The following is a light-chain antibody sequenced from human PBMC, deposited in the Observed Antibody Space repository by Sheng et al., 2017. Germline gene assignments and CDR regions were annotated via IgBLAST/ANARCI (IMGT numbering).Light chain of an antibody. CDR1: QSVSNSY. CDR3: QQYARPPRT. J-gene: IGKJ1*01. CDR2: GAS. Sequence: EIVLTQSPGTLSLSPGERATLSCRASQSVSNSYLAWYQQKPGQAPRLLIYGASSRATGIPDRFSGSGSGTDFTLTISRLEPEDFAMYYCQQYARPPRTFGQGTKVE. V-gene: IGKV3-20*01.